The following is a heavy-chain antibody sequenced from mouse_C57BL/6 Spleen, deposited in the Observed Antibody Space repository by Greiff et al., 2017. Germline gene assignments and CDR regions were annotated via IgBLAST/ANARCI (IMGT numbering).Heavy chain of an antibody. V-gene: IGHV14-1*01. CDR1: GFKINDYY. CDR3: TTSRSSAAWFAD. Sequence: VQLQQSGAELVRPGASVKLSCTASGFKINDYYMHWVKQRPEKGLEWIGRIDPEDGDTEYAAKFQGKATMTADTSSNTAYLQLSSLAAEDTAVYVCTTSRSSAAWFADWGQGTMVTVSS. D-gene: IGHD1-1*01. CDR2: IDPEDGDT. J-gene: IGHJ3*01.